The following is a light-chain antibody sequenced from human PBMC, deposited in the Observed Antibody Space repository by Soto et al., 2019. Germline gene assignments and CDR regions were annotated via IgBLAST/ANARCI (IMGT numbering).Light chain of an antibody. V-gene: IGKV1-39*01. Sequence: DIQMTQSPSTLSASVGDRVTITCRASQSISSYLNWYQQKPGKAPKLLIYGASTLQSGVPSRFIGSASETDFTLTISSLQPEDFATYYCQQTYNTPRTFGQGTRLEI. CDR2: GAS. J-gene: IGKJ5*01. CDR3: QQTYNTPRT. CDR1: QSISSY.